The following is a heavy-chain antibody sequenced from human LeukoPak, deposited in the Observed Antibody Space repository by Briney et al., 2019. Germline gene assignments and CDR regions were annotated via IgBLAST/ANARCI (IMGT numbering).Heavy chain of an antibody. CDR2: ISSSSLSI. V-gene: IGHV3-48*01. D-gene: IGHD6-13*01. CDR3: AKDVRRQLVL. J-gene: IGHJ4*02. CDR1: GGSISSSN. Sequence: QSSGTLSLTCAVSGGSISSSNWWSWVRQPPGKGLEWVSYISSSSLSIYYADSVKGRFTISRDNAKKSLYLQMNNLRVEDTAVYYCAKDVRRQLVLWGQGTLVTVSS.